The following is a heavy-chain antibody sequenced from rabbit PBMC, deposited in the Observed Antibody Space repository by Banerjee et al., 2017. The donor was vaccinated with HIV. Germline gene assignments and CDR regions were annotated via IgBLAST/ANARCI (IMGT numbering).Heavy chain of an antibody. J-gene: IGHJ4*01. V-gene: IGHV1S43*01. Sequence: QSLEESGGGLVQPEGSLTLTCTASGFSFNSYYYMCWVRQAPGKGLELIACIYTATGSTGYASWVDGRFAISRNTSLNTVDLEMTSLTAADTATYFCARDLAGVIGWNFDLWGQGTLVTVS. CDR1: GFSFNSYYY. CDR3: ARDLAGVIGWNFDL. CDR2: IYTATGST. D-gene: IGHD4-1*01.